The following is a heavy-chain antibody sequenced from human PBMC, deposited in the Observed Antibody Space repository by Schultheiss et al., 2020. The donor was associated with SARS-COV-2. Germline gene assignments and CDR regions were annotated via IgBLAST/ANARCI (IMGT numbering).Heavy chain of an antibody. J-gene: IGHJ3*02. Sequence: ASVKVSCKASGYTFTSYGISWVRQAPGQGLEWMGWISAYNGNTNYAQKLQGRVTMTTDTSTSTVYMELSSLRSEDTAVYYCARDPLTVTRAFDIWGQGTMVTVSS. V-gene: IGHV1-18*01. CDR2: ISAYNGNT. CDR3: ARDPLTVTRAFDI. D-gene: IGHD4-17*01. CDR1: GYTFTSYG.